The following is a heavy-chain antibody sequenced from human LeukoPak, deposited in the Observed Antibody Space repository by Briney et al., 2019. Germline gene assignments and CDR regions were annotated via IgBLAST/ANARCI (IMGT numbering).Heavy chain of an antibody. Sequence: HPGRSLRLSCAASGFTFDDYAMHWVRQAPGKGLEWVSGISWNSGSIGYADSVKGRFTISRDNAKNSLYLQMNSLRAEDTALYYCAKDTGGYCTNGVCHNFDYWGQGTLVTVSS. D-gene: IGHD2-8*01. CDR2: ISWNSGSI. J-gene: IGHJ4*02. CDR1: GFTFDDYA. V-gene: IGHV3-9*01. CDR3: AKDTGGYCTNGVCHNFDY.